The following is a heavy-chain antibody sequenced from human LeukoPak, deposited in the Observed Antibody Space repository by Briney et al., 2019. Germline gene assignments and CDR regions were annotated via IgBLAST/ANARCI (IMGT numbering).Heavy chain of an antibody. CDR3: AKGNSVHSYGYYYFDY. J-gene: IGHJ4*02. CDR1: GFTFSSYA. V-gene: IGHV3-23*01. D-gene: IGHD5-18*01. CDR2: ISGSGGST. Sequence: PGGSLRLSCAASGFTFSSYAMSWVRQAPGKGLEWVSAISGSGGSTYYADSVKGRFTIPRDNSKNTLYLQMNSLRAEDTAVYYCAKGNSVHSYGYYYFDYWGQGTLVTVSS.